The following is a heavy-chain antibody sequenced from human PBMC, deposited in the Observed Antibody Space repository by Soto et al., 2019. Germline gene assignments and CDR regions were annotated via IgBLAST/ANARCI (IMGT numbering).Heavy chain of an antibody. Sequence: PGGSLRLSCAASGFTFSSYAMSWVRQAPGKGLEWVSAISGGGGSTYYADSVKGRFTISRDNSKNSLYLQMNSLRTEDTALYYCAKDIKSIAAPDYYYYGMDVWGQGTTVTVSS. CDR2: ISGGGGST. CDR3: AKDIKSIAAPDYYYYGMDV. D-gene: IGHD6-6*01. CDR1: GFTFSSYA. J-gene: IGHJ6*02. V-gene: IGHV3-43*02.